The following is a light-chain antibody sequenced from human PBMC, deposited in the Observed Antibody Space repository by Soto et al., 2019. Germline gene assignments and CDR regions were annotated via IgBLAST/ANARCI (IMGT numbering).Light chain of an antibody. CDR2: DAS. J-gene: IGKJ4*01. V-gene: IGKV3-11*01. CDR1: QSVSSY. Sequence: EIVLTQSPATLSLSPGERATLSCRASQSVSSYLAWYQQKPGQAPRLLIYDASNRATGIPARFSGGGSGTDFTLTISSLEPEDFAVYYCQQRSNWPPGTFGGGTKVEIK. CDR3: QQRSNWPPGT.